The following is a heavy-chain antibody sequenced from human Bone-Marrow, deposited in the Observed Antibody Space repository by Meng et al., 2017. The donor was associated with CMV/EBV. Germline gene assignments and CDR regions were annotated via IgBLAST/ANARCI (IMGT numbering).Heavy chain of an antibody. CDR3: ARSPGGAAADFYYYYGMDV. J-gene: IGHJ6*02. D-gene: IGHD6-13*01. CDR2: ISSSGSTI. Sequence: GESLKISCAASRFTFSNYGMHWVRQSPGKGLEWVSYISSSGSTIYYADSVKGRFTISRDNAKNSLYLQMNSLRAEDTAVYYCARSPGGAAADFYYYYGMDVWGQGTTVTVSS. V-gene: IGHV3-48*04. CDR1: RFTFSNYG.